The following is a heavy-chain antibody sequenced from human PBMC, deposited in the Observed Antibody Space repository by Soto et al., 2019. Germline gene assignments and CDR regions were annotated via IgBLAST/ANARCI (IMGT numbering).Heavy chain of an antibody. CDR1: GGTFSSYV. V-gene: IGHV1-69*01. D-gene: IGHD1-26*01. CDR2: VIPILGQA. CDR3: ARVGGVGAPPGTDF. Sequence: QLVQSGAEVKKPGSSVKISCKASGGTFSSYVISWLRQAPXQGLEWMGGVIPILGQAYYAPNLQGRVTITADGSTRTAYMELNRLTSADTAVYFCARVGGVGAPPGTDFWGQGTLVTVSS. J-gene: IGHJ4*02.